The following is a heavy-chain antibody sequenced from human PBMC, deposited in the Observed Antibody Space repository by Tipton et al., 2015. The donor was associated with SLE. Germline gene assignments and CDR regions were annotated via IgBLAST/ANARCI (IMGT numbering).Heavy chain of an antibody. D-gene: IGHD3-10*02. CDR2: MWFDGNNK. Sequence: SLRLSCAASGFTFSSYGMHWVRQAPGKGLEPVAVMWFDGNNKYYADSVKGRFTISRDNSKNTLYLQMNSLRAEDTALYYCGRDRGVRGVLDFWGQGTLVTVSS. CDR3: GRDRGVRGVLDF. V-gene: IGHV3-33*01. J-gene: IGHJ4*02. CDR1: GFTFSSYG.